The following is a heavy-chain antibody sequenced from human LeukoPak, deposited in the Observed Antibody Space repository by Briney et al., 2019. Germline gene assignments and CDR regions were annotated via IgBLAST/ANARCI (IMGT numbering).Heavy chain of an antibody. CDR2: IIPIFGTA. D-gene: IGHD5-18*01. V-gene: IGHV1-69*01. CDR3: AISTKRGYSYGFDY. J-gene: IGHJ4*02. CDR1: GGTFSSYA. Sequence: EASVKVSCKASGGTFSSYAISWVRQAPGQGLEWMGGIIPIFGTANYAQKFQGRVTITADGSTSTAYMQLSSLRSEDTAVYYCAISTKRGYSYGFDYWGQGTLVTVSS.